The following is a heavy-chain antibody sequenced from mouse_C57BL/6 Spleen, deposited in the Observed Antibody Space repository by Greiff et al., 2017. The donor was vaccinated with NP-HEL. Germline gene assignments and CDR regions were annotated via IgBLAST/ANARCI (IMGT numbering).Heavy chain of an antibody. V-gene: IGHV5-16*01. D-gene: IGHD2-1*01. CDR3: ARENYPYAMDY. CDR2: INYDGSST. CDR1: GFTFSDYY. Sequence: EVHLVESEGGLVQPGSSMKLSCTASGFTFSDYYMAWVRQVPEKGLEWVANINYDGSSTYYLDSLKSRFIISRDNAKNILYLQMSSLKSEDTATYYCARENYPYAMDYWGQGTSVTVSS. J-gene: IGHJ4*01.